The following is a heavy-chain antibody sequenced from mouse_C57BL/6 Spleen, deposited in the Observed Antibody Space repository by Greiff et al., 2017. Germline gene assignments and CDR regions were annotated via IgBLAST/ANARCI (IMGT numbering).Heavy chain of an antibody. CDR1: GFTFSSYG. D-gene: IGHD3-2*02. V-gene: IGHV5-6*01. J-gene: IGHJ2*01. Sequence: EVKLMESGGDLVKPGGSLKLSCAASGFTFSSYGMSWVRQTPDKRLEWVATISSGGSYTYYPDSVKGRFTISRDNAKNTLYLQMSSLKSEDTAMXYCARHDSSGSFDYWGQGTTRTVSS. CDR3: ARHDSSGSFDY. CDR2: ISSGGSYT.